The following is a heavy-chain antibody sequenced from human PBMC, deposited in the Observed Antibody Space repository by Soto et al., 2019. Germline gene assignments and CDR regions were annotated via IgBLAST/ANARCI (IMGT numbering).Heavy chain of an antibody. D-gene: IGHD3-3*01. CDR3: ARGLAAYYDFWSGYYTDYYYYYMDV. CDR2: MNPNSGNT. V-gene: IGHV1-8*01. CDR1: GYTFTSYD. Sequence: ASVKVSCKASGYTFTSYDINWVRQATGQGLEWMGWMNPNSGNTGYAQKFQGRVTMTRNTSISTAYMELSSLRSEDTAVYYCARGLAAYYDFWSGYYTDYYYYYMDVWGKGTTVTVSS. J-gene: IGHJ6*03.